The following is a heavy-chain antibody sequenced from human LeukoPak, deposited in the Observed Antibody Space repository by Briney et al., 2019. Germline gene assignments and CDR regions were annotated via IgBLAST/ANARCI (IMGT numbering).Heavy chain of an antibody. Sequence: GESLQISCHISGSLFTTYWIAWVGQLPGKGLEWMGVIYPADSDTKYSPSFQGQVTFSVEKSISTAYLQWNSLKASDTAIYYCARRPAFYFDYWGQGTLVTVSS. V-gene: IGHV5-51*01. D-gene: IGHD6-6*01. CDR2: IYPADSDT. CDR3: ARRPAFYFDY. J-gene: IGHJ4*02. CDR1: GSLFTTYW.